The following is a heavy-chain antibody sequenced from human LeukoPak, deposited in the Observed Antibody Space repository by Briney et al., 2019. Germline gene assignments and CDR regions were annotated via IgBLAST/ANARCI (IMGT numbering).Heavy chain of an antibody. Sequence: ASVNVSCKASGGSFSSNIIGWVRQAPGQGLEWMGGIVPIFGKTKYAQKFQGRVTITTDESSSTAYMELSSLRSDGTAIYYCARGWGIPAPISWFDPWGQGTLVTVSS. V-gene: IGHV1-69*05. CDR1: GGSFSSNI. J-gene: IGHJ5*02. CDR2: IVPIFGKT. D-gene: IGHD2-2*01. CDR3: ARGWGIPAPISWFDP.